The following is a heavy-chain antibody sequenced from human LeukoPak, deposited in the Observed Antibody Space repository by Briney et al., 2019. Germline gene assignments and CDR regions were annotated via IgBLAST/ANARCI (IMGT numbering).Heavy chain of an antibody. CDR1: GFTVSSNY. J-gene: IGHJ5*02. V-gene: IGHV3-53*01. D-gene: IGHD4-17*01. Sequence: GGSLRLSCAAPGFTVSSNYMTWVRQAPGKGLECVSVIYSGVSTYYADSVKGRFTISRDNSKNTLYLQMNSLRAEDTAVYYCARTVGYGDYHWFDPWGQGTLVTVSS. CDR2: IYSGVST. CDR3: ARTVGYGDYHWFDP.